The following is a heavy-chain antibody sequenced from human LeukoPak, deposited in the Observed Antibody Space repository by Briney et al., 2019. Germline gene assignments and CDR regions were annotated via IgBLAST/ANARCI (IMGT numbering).Heavy chain of an antibody. Sequence: GGSLRLSCSASGFTFSTYVIHWVRQAPGKGLEWVSLIYSDGNTYYTDSVKGRFTISRDSSKNTLYLQMNSLRAEDTAMYYCAKCYGDYIRYFDYWGQGTLVTVSS. J-gene: IGHJ4*02. D-gene: IGHD4-17*01. CDR1: GFTFSTYV. CDR3: AKCYGDYIRYFDY. CDR2: IYSDGNT. V-gene: IGHV3-53*01.